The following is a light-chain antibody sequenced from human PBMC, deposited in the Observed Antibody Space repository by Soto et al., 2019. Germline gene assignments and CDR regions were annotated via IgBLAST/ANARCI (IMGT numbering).Light chain of an antibody. CDR1: HDINKN. CDR3: QQYESLPLT. Sequence: DIQMTHSPSSLSASVGDVVTITCQPCHDINKNLIWYQQKPGKAPKVMIYDASDLETGVPSRFSGSGSGTGFTLTISSLQPEDFATYYCQQYESLPLTFGQGTRLEIK. V-gene: IGKV1-33*01. CDR2: DAS. J-gene: IGKJ5*01.